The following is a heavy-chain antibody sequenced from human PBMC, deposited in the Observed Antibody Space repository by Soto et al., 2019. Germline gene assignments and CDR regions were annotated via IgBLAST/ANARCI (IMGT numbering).Heavy chain of an antibody. Sequence: PGGSLRLSCAASGFTFTDAWMSWVRQVPGKGLEWVGRVKSKNDGGTRDYAASVRGRFTISRDNSKNTLYLQMYSLRVEDTAVYYCARDRIASTWREDYYYAVDVWGQGTTVTVSS. CDR1: GFTFTDAW. J-gene: IGHJ6*02. V-gene: IGHV3-15*01. D-gene: IGHD6-13*01. CDR3: ARDRIASTWREDYYYAVDV. CDR2: VKSKNDGGTR.